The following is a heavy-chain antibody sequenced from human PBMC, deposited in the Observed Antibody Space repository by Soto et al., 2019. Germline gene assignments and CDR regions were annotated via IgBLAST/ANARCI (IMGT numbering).Heavy chain of an antibody. CDR3: AGTTSLQWYYMDV. CDR2: TYYRSRWYN. CDR1: GDSVSSNSAA. D-gene: IGHD1-7*01. J-gene: IGHJ6*03. V-gene: IGHV6-1*01. Sequence: SQTLSLTCVISGDSVSSNSAAWNWIRQSPSGGLEWLGRTYYRSRWYNDYAVSVRSRITINPDTSKNQFSLHLNSVTPDYTALFYCAGTTSLQWYYMDVWGKGTTVTVSS.